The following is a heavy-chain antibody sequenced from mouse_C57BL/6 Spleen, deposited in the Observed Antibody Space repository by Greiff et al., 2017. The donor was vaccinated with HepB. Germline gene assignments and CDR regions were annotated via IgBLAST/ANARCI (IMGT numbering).Heavy chain of an antibody. CDR1: GYTFTDYY. CDR2: INPNNGGT. V-gene: IGHV1-26*01. D-gene: IGHD1-1*01. CDR3: ARDYGSSYDY. J-gene: IGHJ2*01. Sequence: EVQLQQSGPELVKPGASVKISSKASGYTFTDYYMNWVKQSHGKSLEWIGDINPNNGGTSYNQKFKGKATLTVDKSSSTAYMELRSLTSEDSAVYYCARDYGSSYDYWGQGTTLTVSS.